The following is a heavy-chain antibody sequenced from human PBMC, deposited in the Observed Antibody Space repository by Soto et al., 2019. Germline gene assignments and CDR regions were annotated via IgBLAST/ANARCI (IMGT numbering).Heavy chain of an antibody. V-gene: IGHV3-30-3*01. CDR2: ISYDGSNK. J-gene: IGHJ4*02. D-gene: IGHD6-13*01. CDR1: GFTFSSYA. Sequence: GGSLRLSCAASGFTFSSYAMHWVRQAPGKGLEWVAVISYDGSNKYYADSVKGRFTISRDNSKNTLYLQMNSLRAEDTAVYYCARDWSAAGNSIGGYWGQGTLVTVSS. CDR3: ARDWSAAGNSIGGY.